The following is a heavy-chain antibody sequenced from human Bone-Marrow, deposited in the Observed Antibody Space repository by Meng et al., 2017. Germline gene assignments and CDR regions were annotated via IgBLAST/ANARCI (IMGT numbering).Heavy chain of an antibody. D-gene: IGHD6-13*01. V-gene: IGHV1-46*01. CDR3: ARDEDISAAGKLFGDY. CDR1: GYTFTSYY. J-gene: IGHJ4*02. CDR2: INPSGGST. Sequence: ASVKVSCKASGYTFTSYYMHWVRQAPGQGLEWMGIINPSGGSTSYAQKFQGRVTMTRDTSTSTVYMELRSLRSDDTAMYYCARDEDISAAGKLFGDYWGQGTLVTVSS.